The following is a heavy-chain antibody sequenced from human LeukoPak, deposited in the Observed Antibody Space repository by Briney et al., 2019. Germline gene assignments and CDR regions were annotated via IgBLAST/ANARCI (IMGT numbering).Heavy chain of an antibody. Sequence: GGSLRLSCAASGFTFSSYAMSWVRQAPGKGLEWVSVIYSGGSTYYADSVKGRFTISRDNSKNTLYLQMNSLRAEDTAVYYCARYLETDAFDIWGQGTMVTVSS. J-gene: IGHJ3*02. D-gene: IGHD3-3*01. CDR3: ARYLETDAFDI. V-gene: IGHV3-53*01. CDR2: IYSGGST. CDR1: GFTFSSYA.